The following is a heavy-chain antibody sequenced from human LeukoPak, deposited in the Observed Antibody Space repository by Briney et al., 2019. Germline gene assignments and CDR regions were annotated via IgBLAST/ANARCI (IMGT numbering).Heavy chain of an antibody. CDR1: GFTFSSYA. J-gene: IGHJ3*02. Sequence: GGSLRLSCAASGFTFSSYAMHWVRQAPGEGLEWVAVISYDGSNKYYADSVKGRFTISRDNSKNTLYLQINSLRAEDTAVYYCARGPSELPYAFDIWGQGTMVTVSS. D-gene: IGHD1-26*01. CDR2: ISYDGSNK. CDR3: ARGPSELPYAFDI. V-gene: IGHV3-30-3*01.